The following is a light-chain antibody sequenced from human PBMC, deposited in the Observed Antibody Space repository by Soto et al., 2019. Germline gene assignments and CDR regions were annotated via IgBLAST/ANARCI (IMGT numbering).Light chain of an antibody. CDR1: SGHSSYI. CDR2: LEGSGSY. CDR3: ETWDSKGEV. V-gene: IGLV4-60*02. Sequence: QLVLTQSSSASASLGSSVKLTCTLSSGHSSYIIAWHQQQPGKAPRYLMKLEGSGSYNKGSGVPDRFSGSSSGADRYLTISNLQFEDEADYYCETWDSKGEVFGGGTKLTVL. J-gene: IGLJ3*02.